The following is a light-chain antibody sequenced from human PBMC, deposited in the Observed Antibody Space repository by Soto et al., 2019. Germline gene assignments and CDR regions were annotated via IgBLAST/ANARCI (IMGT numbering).Light chain of an antibody. J-gene: IGKJ4*01. V-gene: IGKV1-9*01. Sequence: DIQLSQSPSFLSASVGDRVTITCRASQGISSYLAWYDQKPGKAPKLLIYTASTLQSAVPSRFSGSGSGTEFTLTISSLQSEDFATYHCQQLNSYPLTFGGGTKV. CDR1: QGISSY. CDR2: TAS. CDR3: QQLNSYPLT.